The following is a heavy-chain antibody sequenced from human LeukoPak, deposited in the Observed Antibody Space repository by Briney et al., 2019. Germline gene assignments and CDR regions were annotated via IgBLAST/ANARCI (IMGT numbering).Heavy chain of an antibody. CDR1: GFTFSSYS. CDR3: ARDLYYYDKDY. CDR2: ISSSSYI. Sequence: PGGSLRLSCAASGFTFSSYSMNWVHQAPGKGLEWVSSISSSSYIYYADSVKGRFTISRDNAKNSLYLQMNSLRAEDTAVYYCARDLYYYDKDYWGQGTLVTVSS. V-gene: IGHV3-21*01. D-gene: IGHD3-22*01. J-gene: IGHJ4*02.